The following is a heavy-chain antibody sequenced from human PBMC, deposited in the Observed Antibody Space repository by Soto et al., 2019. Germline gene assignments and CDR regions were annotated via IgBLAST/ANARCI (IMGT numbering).Heavy chain of an antibody. CDR2: IYYRGST. D-gene: IGHD1-26*01. CDR3: ATQEVGGSYVYTFDP. V-gene: IGHV4-39*01. CDR1: GGSISSNFYY. J-gene: IGHJ5*02. Sequence: NPSETLSLTCTVSGGSISSNFYYWGWIRQPPGKGLQWIGNIYYRGSTNYNPSLKSPVTISVDTSKNQFSLKLSSVTAADTAVYYCATQEVGGSYVYTFDPWGQGTLVTVSS.